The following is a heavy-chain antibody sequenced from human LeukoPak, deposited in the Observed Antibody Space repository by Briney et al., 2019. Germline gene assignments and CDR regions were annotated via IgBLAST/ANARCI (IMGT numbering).Heavy chain of an antibody. J-gene: IGHJ4*02. CDR3: AKRASGSGTSLYYFDY. CDR1: GFTLSTYT. Sequence: GGSLRLSCAASGFTLSTYTMNWIRQAPGKGLEWVSSITSSSSHMYYADSVKGRFTISRDNSKNTLYLQMNSLRAEDTAVYYCAKRASGSGTSLYYFDYWGQGTLVTVSS. V-gene: IGHV3-21*04. D-gene: IGHD3-10*01. CDR2: ITSSSSHM.